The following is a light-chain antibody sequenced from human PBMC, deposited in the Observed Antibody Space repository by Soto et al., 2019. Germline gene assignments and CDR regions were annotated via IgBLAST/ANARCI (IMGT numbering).Light chain of an antibody. Sequence: SSELTQPPSVSVAPGKTARITCGGNNTGSNSVHWYQQKPGQAPVLVIYYDSDRPSGIPERFSGSNSGNTATLTISRVEAGDEADYYCQVWDSSSDPYVFGTGTKLTVL. CDR2: YDS. CDR1: NTGSNS. V-gene: IGLV3-21*04. J-gene: IGLJ1*01. CDR3: QVWDSSSDPYV.